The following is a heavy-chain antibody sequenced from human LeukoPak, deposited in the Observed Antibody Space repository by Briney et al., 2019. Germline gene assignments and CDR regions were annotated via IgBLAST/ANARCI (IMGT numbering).Heavy chain of an antibody. D-gene: IGHD3-10*01. CDR3: ARDSPRAAVRGASDI. CDR1: GFTFSSYS. V-gene: IGHV3-21*01. J-gene: IGHJ3*02. Sequence: GGSLRLSCAASGFTFSSYSMNWVRQAPGKGLEWVSSISSSSSYIYYADSVKGRFTISRDNAKNSLYLQMNSLRAEDTAVYYCARDSPRAAVRGASDIWGQGTMVTVSS. CDR2: ISSSSSYI.